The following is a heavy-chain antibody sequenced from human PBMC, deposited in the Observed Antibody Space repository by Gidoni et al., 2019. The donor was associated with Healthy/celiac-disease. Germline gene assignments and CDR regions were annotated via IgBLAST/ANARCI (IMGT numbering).Heavy chain of an antibody. CDR1: GFTFSSYG. D-gene: IGHD4-17*01. J-gene: IGHJ4*02. V-gene: IGHV3-30*18. Sequence: QVQLVESGGGVVQPGRSLRLSCAASGFTFSSYGMHWVRQAPGKGLEWVAVISYDGSNKYYADSVKGRFTISRDNSKNTLYLQMNSLRAEDTAVYYCAKDPLMYDYGDFPSFDYWGQGTLVTVSS. CDR3: AKDPLMYDYGDFPSFDY. CDR2: ISYDGSNK.